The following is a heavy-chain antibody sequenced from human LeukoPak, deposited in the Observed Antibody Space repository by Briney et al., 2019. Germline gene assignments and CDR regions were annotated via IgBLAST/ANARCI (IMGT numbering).Heavy chain of an antibody. CDR1: GGSISNKY. V-gene: IGHV4-59*01. CDR3: ASSHLYGSSWYLSGRFDD. D-gene: IGHD6-13*01. Sequence: SETLSLTCTVSGGSISNKYWSWIRQPPGKGLEWIGYIYYSGITNYNPSLKSRVTISVDTSKNQFSLKLSSVTAADTAVYYCASSHLYGSSWYLSGRFDDWGQGTLVTVSS. J-gene: IGHJ4*02. CDR2: IYYSGIT.